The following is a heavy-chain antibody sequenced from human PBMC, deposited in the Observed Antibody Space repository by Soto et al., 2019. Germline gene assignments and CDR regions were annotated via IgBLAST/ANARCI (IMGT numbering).Heavy chain of an antibody. Sequence: PGGSLRHSCAASGFSFSNYAVTWVRQAPGKGPEWVGRIKSKTDGGTVEYAAPVKDRFTISRDDSENTLYLQMNSLKTEDTAVYYCSHGYYQYFESWGQGTLVTVSS. CDR3: SHGYYQYFES. CDR2: IKSKTDGGTV. CDR1: GFSFSNYA. V-gene: IGHV3-15*01. D-gene: IGHD5-18*01. J-gene: IGHJ4*02.